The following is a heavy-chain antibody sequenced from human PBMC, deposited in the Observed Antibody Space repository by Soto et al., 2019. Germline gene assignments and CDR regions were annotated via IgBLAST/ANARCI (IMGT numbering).Heavy chain of an antibody. CDR1: GGSIGSYY. CDR3: ARLQYQLLFDWFDP. CDR2: IYYSGST. Sequence: LSLTCTVSGGSIGSYYWSWIRQPPGKGLEWIGYIYYSGSTNYNPSLKSRVTISVDTSKNQFSLKLSSVTAADTAVYYCARLQYQLLFDWFDPWGQGTLVTVSS. D-gene: IGHD2-2*01. V-gene: IGHV4-59*01. J-gene: IGHJ5*02.